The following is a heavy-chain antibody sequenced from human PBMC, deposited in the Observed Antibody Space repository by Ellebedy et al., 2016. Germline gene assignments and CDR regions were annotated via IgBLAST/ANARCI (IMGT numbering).Heavy chain of an antibody. Sequence: GGSLRLSXAASGFTFSSYSMNWVRQAPGKGLEWVAVIWYDGSNKYYADSVKGRFTISRDNSKNTLYLQMNSLRAEDTAVYYCARVHSVRGLIVSQDYGMDVWGQGTTVTVSS. J-gene: IGHJ6*02. CDR2: IWYDGSNK. D-gene: IGHD3-10*01. CDR1: GFTFSSYS. CDR3: ARVHSVRGLIVSQDYGMDV. V-gene: IGHV3-33*08.